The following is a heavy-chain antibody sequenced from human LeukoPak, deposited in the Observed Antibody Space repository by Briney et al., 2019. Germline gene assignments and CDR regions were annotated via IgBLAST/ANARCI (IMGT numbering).Heavy chain of an antibody. J-gene: IGHJ4*02. CDR2: ISWHSGSI. V-gene: IGHV3-9*01. CDR1: GFTFDDYA. Sequence: GGSLRLPCAASGFTFDDYAMHWVRHAPGKGLEWVSGISWHSGSIGYADSVKGRFTISRDNAKHSLYLQMNSLSAEDTALYYYAREFKLRLSLFDYWGQGSLVTVSS. D-gene: IGHD3-16*02. CDR3: AREFKLRLSLFDY.